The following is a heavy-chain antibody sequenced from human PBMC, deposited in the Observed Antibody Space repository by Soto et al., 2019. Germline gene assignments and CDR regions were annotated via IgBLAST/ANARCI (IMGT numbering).Heavy chain of an antibody. J-gene: IGHJ4*02. Sequence: QVQLVESGGGVVQPGRSLRLSCVASGFTFSTNGIHWVRQAPGKGLEWVAVISSDGSKKYYADSVKGRFTISRDNSKNTLYLHMNSLRAEYTAVYYFAMDLYGGSSRFDYGGQGTLVTVSS. D-gene: IGHD2-15*01. CDR3: AMDLYGGSSRFDY. CDR1: GFTFSTNG. V-gene: IGHV3-30*03. CDR2: ISSDGSKK.